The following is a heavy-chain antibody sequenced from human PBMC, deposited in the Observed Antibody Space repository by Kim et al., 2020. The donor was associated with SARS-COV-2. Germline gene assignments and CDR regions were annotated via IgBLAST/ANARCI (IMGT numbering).Heavy chain of an antibody. CDR1: GYTFTSYY. D-gene: IGHD3-16*01. Sequence: ASVKVSCRASGYTFTSYYMHWVRQAPGQGLEWMGIINPSGGSTSYAQKFQGRVTMTRDTSTSTVYMELSSLRSEDTAVYYCARDLGGITFGGVIYYFDYWGQGTLVTVSS. CDR3: ARDLGGITFGGVIYYFDY. J-gene: IGHJ4*02. V-gene: IGHV1-46*01. CDR2: INPSGGST.